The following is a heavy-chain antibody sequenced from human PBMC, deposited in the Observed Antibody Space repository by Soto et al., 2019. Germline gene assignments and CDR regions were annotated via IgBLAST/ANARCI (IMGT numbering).Heavy chain of an antibody. J-gene: IGHJ6*02. CDR2: IKTKTDGGTT. V-gene: IGHV3-15*07. D-gene: IGHD2-2*03. Sequence: EMQLVESGGGLVKPGGSLRLSCAASGFTFSNTWMNWVRQAPGKGLEWVGRIKTKTDGGTTDDAAPVKGRFTISRDDSKNTLYLQMSSLKTEDTAVYYCATVMDRRGYGMDVWGQGTTVTVSS. CDR1: GFTFSNTW. CDR3: ATVMDRRGYGMDV.